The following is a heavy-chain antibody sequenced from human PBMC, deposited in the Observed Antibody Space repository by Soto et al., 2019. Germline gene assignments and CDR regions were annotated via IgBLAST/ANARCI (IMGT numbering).Heavy chain of an antibody. CDR2: FDPEDGET. D-gene: IGHD1-1*01. CDR3: ATAKPVVQRYFDY. Sequence: ASVKVSCKVSGYTLTELAMHWVLQAPGKGLEWMGGFDPEDGETIYAQKFQGRVTMTEDTSTDTAYMELSSLRSEDTAVYYCATAKPVVQRYFDYWGQGTLVTVSS. J-gene: IGHJ4*02. V-gene: IGHV1-24*01. CDR1: GYTLTELA.